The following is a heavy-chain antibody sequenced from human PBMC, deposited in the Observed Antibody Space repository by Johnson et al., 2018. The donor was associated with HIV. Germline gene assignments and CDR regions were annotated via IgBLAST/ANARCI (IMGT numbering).Heavy chain of an antibody. CDR3: ARRGYSSSGGAFDI. V-gene: IGHV3-66*02. Sequence: VQLVESGGGLVKPGGSLRLSCAASGFTVSSNYMSWVRLAPGKGLEWVYVIYSGGSTYYADSVKGRFTISRDHSKNTRYLQMNSMRAEETAVYYCARRGYSSSGGAFDIWGQGTMVTVSS. CDR1: GFTVSSNY. D-gene: IGHD6-6*01. CDR2: IYSGGST. J-gene: IGHJ3*02.